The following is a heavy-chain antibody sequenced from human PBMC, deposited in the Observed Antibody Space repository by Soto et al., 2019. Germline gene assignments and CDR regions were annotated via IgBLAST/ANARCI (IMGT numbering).Heavy chain of an antibody. Sequence: QVQLQQWGAGPLRPLETLSLTCGVSGGSFSGYYWAWIRQSPWKGLEWLGEINDRGSINYNPSLKSRVSISVDTSKNHYSLNLRSVTAADTAVYYCARESHDILTGPPWVWYFDLWGRGTLVTVSS. CDR2: INDRGSI. CDR1: GGSFSGYY. J-gene: IGHJ2*01. CDR3: ARESHDILTGPPWVWYFDL. V-gene: IGHV4-34*01. D-gene: IGHD3-9*01.